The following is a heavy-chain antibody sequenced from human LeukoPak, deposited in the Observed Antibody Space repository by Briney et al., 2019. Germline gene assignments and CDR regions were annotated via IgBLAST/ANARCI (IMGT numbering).Heavy chain of an antibody. CDR3: ARAGVDTAMTSYMDV. J-gene: IGHJ6*02. CDR1: GFTFSSYA. V-gene: IGHV3-30-3*01. Sequence: PGRSLRLSCAASGFTFSSYAMHWVRQAPGKGLEWVAVISYDGSNKYYADSVKGRFTISRDNSKNTLYLQMNSLRAEDTAVYYCARAGVDTAMTSYMDVSGQGTTVTVSS. D-gene: IGHD5-18*01. CDR2: ISYDGSNK.